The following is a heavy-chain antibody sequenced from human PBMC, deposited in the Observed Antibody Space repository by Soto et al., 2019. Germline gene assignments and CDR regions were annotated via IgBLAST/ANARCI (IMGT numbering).Heavy chain of an antibody. Sequence: QVQLVESGGGVVQPGRSLRLSCAASGFTFSSYGMHWVRQAPGKGLGWVAVISYDESNKYYADTVKGRFTISRDNSKNTRYLQMNSVSAEDTAVYYCAKAESAGDAYFDCWGQGSLVAVSS. CDR3: AKAESAGDAYFDC. D-gene: IGHD7-27*01. V-gene: IGHV3-30*18. CDR2: ISYDESNK. J-gene: IGHJ4*02. CDR1: GFTFSSYG.